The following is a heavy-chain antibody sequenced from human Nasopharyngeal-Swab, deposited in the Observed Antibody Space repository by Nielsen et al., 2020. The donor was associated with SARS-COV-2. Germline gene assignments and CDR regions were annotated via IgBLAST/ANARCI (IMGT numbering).Heavy chain of an antibody. CDR3: AKTLSRIAGPPNYFDY. CDR2: ISGSGGST. J-gene: IGHJ4*02. V-gene: IGHV3-23*01. Sequence: GESLKISCAASGFTFSSYAMSWVRQAPGKGPEWVSAISGSGGSTYYADSVKGRFTISRDNSKNTLYLQMNSLRAEDTAVYYCAKTLSRIAGPPNYFDYWGQGTLVTVSS. CDR1: GFTFSSYA. D-gene: IGHD6-6*01.